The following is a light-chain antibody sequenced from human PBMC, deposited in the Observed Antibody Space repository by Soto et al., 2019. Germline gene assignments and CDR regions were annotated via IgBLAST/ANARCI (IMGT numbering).Light chain of an antibody. V-gene: IGLV2-8*01. J-gene: IGLJ2*01. CDR1: STDVGEYNY. CDR3: SSFVGAPVI. Sequence: QSVLTQPPSASGSPGQSVTIPCAGTSTDVGEYNYVSWYQQHPGKVPKLIIFEVNKRPSGVPDRFSGSKSGDTASLPVSGLQAEDEADYYCSSFVGAPVIFGGGTKVTVL. CDR2: EVN.